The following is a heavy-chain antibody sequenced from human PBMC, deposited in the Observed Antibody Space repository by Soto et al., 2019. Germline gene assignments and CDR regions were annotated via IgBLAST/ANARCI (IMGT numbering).Heavy chain of an antibody. Sequence: EVQLLESGGGLVQPGGSLRLSCAASGFTFSSYALSWVRQAPGKGLEWVSVISGSGGSTYYADSVKGRFTISRGNAKNTLYMQLNSRRADDTAVYYCATSSGWFHPFGYWGPGPLVTGSS. J-gene: IGHJ4*02. CDR2: ISGSGGST. CDR1: GFTFSSYA. CDR3: ATSSGWFHPFGY. V-gene: IGHV3-23*01. D-gene: IGHD6-19*01.